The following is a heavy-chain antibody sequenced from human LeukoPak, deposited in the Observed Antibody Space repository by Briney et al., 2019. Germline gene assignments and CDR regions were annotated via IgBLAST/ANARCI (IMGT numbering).Heavy chain of an antibody. J-gene: IGHJ4*02. CDR2: IKSKTDGGTT. CDR3: TSVGFGPYYFDN. D-gene: IGHD3-10*01. V-gene: IGHV3-15*01. Sequence: GGSLRLSCAVSEFPFSKAWMSWVRQAPGKGLEWVGRIKSKTDGGTTDYAAPVKGRFTISRDDSKNALYLQMNSLKTEDTAVYYCTSVGFGPYYFDNWGQGSLVTVSS. CDR1: EFPFSKAW.